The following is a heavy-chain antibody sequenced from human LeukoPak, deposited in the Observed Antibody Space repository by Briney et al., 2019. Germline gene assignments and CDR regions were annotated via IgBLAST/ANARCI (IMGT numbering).Heavy chain of an antibody. J-gene: IGHJ2*01. CDR1: GGSISSGDYY. D-gene: IGHD3-22*01. Sequence: PSETLSLTCTVSGGSISSGDYYWSWIRQPPGKGLEWIGYIYYSGSTYYNPSLKSRVTISVDTSKNQFSLKLSSVTAADTAVYYCARDCPPYYYDSSGFPYWYFDLWGRGTLVTVSS. V-gene: IGHV4-30-4*01. CDR3: ARDCPPYYYDSSGFPYWYFDL. CDR2: IYYSGST.